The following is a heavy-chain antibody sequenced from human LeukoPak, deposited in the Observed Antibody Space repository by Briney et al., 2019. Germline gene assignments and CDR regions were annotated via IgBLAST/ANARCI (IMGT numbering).Heavy chain of an antibody. V-gene: IGHV1-2*02. CDR3: ARDRAYYYDSSGYSDY. D-gene: IGHD3-22*01. CDR2: INPNSGGT. CDR1: GYTFTGYY. J-gene: IGHJ4*02. Sequence: GASVKVSCKASGYTFTGYYMHWVRQAPGQGLEWMGWINPNSGGTNYAQKFQGRVTMTRDTSISTAYMELSRLRSDDTAVYYCARDRAYYYDSSGYSDYWGQGTLVTVSS.